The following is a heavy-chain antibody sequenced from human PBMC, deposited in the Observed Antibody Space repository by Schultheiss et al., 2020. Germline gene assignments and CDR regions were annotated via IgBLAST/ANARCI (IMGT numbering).Heavy chain of an antibody. CDR2: INTNTGNP. V-gene: IGHV7-4-1*02. CDR3: ARVYIVVVPAAPSYWYFDL. Sequence: ASVKVSCKASGYTFTSYDINWVRQATGQGLEWMGWINTNTGNPTYAQGFTGRFVFSLDTSVSTAYLQISSLKAEDTAVYYCARVYIVVVPAAPSYWYFDLWGRGTLVNVSS. D-gene: IGHD2-2*01. CDR1: GYTFTSYD. J-gene: IGHJ2*01.